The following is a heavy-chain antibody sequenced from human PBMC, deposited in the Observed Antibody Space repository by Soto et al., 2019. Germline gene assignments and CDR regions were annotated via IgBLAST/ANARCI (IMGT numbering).Heavy chain of an antibody. CDR3: ARTSDYGDYDY. CDR1: GYTFTSYG. D-gene: IGHD4-17*01. CDR2: ISAYNGNT. Sequence: KASGYTFTSYGISWVRQAPGQGLEWMGWISAYNGNTNYALKLQGRVTMTTDTSTSTAYMELRSLRSDDTAVYYCARTSDYGDYDYWGQGTLVTVSS. J-gene: IGHJ4*02. V-gene: IGHV1-18*01.